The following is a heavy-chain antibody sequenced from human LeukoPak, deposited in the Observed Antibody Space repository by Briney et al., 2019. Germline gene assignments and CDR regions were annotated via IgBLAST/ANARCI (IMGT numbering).Heavy chain of an antibody. Sequence: SETLSLTCTVSGGSISGNAWSWIRQTPEKGLEWIGYIYKSGSTKYNPSLKSRVTISVDTSKNQFSLKLSSVTAADTAVYYCARALGRTTVTRGAFDIWGQGTMVTVSS. V-gene: IGHV4-59*01. CDR1: GGSISGNA. CDR2: IYKSGST. CDR3: ARALGRTTVTRGAFDI. D-gene: IGHD4-17*01. J-gene: IGHJ3*02.